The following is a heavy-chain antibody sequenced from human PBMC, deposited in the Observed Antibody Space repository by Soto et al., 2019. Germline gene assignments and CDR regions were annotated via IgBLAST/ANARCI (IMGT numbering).Heavy chain of an antibody. V-gene: IGHV4-34*01. D-gene: IGHD6-6*01. J-gene: IGHJ4*02. Sequence: SETLSLTCAVYGGSFSGYYWRGIRQPPGKGLEWIGEINHSGSTNYNPSLKSRVTISVDTSKNQFSLKLSSVPAADTAVYSCARDVLSIAARDYCDYWGQGTLVTAPQ. CDR2: INHSGST. CDR3: ARDVLSIAARDYCDY. CDR1: GGSFSGYY.